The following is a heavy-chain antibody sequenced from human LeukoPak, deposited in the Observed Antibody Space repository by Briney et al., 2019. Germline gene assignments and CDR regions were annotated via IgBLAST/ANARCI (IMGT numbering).Heavy chain of an antibody. J-gene: IGHJ3*02. D-gene: IGHD5-18*01. CDR2: IYYSGST. Sequence: ETLSLTCTVSGGPISSSSYYWGWIRQPPGKGLEWIGSIYYSGSTYYNPSLKSRVTISVDTSKNQFSLKLSSVTAADTAVYYCARYTAMGPGAFDIWGQGTMVTVSS. CDR3: ARYTAMGPGAFDI. CDR1: GGPISSSSYY. V-gene: IGHV4-39*07.